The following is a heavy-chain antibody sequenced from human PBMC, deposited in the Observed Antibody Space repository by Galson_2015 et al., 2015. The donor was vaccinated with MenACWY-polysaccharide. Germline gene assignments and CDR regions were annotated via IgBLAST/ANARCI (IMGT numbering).Heavy chain of an antibody. CDR3: AMGQKTLGP. V-gene: IGHV3-7*01. J-gene: IGHJ5*02. Sequence: SLRLSCAASGFTFSGYWMSWVRQAPGKGLEWVANIKQDGSENYYVDSVKGRITISRDNAKNSLYLQMNSLRAEDTAVYYCAMGQKTLGPWGQGTLVTVSS. CDR1: GFTFSGYW. CDR2: IKQDGSEN.